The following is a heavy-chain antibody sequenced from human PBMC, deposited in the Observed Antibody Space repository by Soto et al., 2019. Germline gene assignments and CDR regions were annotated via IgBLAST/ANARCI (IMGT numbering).Heavy chain of an antibody. D-gene: IGHD4-17*01. J-gene: IGHJ2*01. CDR3: ARADYGDYIHFDL. V-gene: IGHV1-3*01. CDR2: INAGNGDR. Sequence: ASVKVSCKASGYIFSSYAMHWVRQAPGQRLEWMGWINAGNGDRKYSQKFQGRVSIYRDTSASTAYMELSSLRSEDTAVYYCARADYGDYIHFDLWGRGTLVTVS. CDR1: GYIFSSYA.